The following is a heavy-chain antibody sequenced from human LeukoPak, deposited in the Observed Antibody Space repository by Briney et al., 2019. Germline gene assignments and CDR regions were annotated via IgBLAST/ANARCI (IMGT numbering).Heavy chain of an antibody. Sequence: IPSETLSLTCTVSGGSISSYYWSWIRQPPGKGLEWIGYIYYSGSTNYNPSLKSRVTISVDTSKNQFSLKLSSVTAADTAVYYCARFRGGFGELPDYGDYVQSYYYYGMDVWGQGTTVTVSS. CDR2: IYYSGST. D-gene: IGHD4-17*01. V-gene: IGHV4-59*08. CDR1: GGSISSYY. CDR3: ARFRGGFGELPDYGDYVQSYYYYGMDV. J-gene: IGHJ6*02.